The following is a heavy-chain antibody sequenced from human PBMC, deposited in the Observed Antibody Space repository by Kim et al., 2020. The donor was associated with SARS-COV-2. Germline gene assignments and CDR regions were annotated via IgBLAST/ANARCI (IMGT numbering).Heavy chain of an antibody. CDR1: GYTFTGYY. CDR3: AILPHTAMAHYYYYGMDV. D-gene: IGHD5-18*01. CDR2: INPNSGGT. Sequence: ASVKVSCKASGYTFTGYYMHWVRQAPGQGLEWMGRINPNSGGTNYAQKFQGRVTMTRDTSISTAYMELSRLRSDDTAVYYCAILPHTAMAHYYYYGMDVWGQGTTVTVSS. V-gene: IGHV1-2*06. J-gene: IGHJ6*02.